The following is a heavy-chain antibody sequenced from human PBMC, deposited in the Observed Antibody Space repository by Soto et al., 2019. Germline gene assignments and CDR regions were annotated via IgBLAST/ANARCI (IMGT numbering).Heavy chain of an antibody. CDR1: AYTFTTPS. J-gene: IGHJ4*02. CDR2: IDPTDSYT. D-gene: IGHD3-22*01. V-gene: IGHV5-10-1*01. CDR3: ARLTLAHDSSGYHIFDY. Sequence: SPKVFFRLSAYTFTTPSISGVRNIPGIGLECMGRIDPTDSYTDYSPSFEGHVTMSVDRSINTAYLEWSSLKASDSAMYYCARLTLAHDSSGYHIFDYWGLGTL.